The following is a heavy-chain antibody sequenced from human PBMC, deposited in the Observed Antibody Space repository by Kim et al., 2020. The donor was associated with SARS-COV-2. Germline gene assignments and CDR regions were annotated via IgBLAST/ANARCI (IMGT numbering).Heavy chain of an antibody. CDR1: GFTFSSYA. CDR3: SKIRAPTTVATPGFDS. D-gene: IGHD1-26*01. CDR2: ISATGGTT. Sequence: GGSLRLSCAASGFTFSSYAMNWVRLAPGKGLEWVSAISATGGTTSYADSVQGRFTISRDDSKTTLYLQMNSLRAEDTAVYYCSKIRAPTTVATPGFDSWG. V-gene: IGHV3-23*01. J-gene: IGHJ4*01.